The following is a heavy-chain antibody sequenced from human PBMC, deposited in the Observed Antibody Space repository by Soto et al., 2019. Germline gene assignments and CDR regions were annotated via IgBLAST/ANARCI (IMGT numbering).Heavy chain of an antibody. D-gene: IGHD2-2*01. Sequence: PGGSLRLSCAASGFTFSDYYMSWIRQAPGKGLEWVSYISSSSSYTNYADSVKGRFTISRDNAKNSLYLQMNSLRAEDTAVYYCARERDIVVVPAAMPLRGGWFDPWGQGTLVTVSS. CDR2: ISSSSSYT. CDR3: ARERDIVVVPAAMPLRGGWFDP. V-gene: IGHV3-11*05. J-gene: IGHJ5*02. CDR1: GFTFSDYY.